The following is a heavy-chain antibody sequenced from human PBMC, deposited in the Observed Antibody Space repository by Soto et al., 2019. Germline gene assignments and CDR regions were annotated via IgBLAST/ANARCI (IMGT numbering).Heavy chain of an antibody. V-gene: IGHV5-51*01. CDR2: IYPDDSDT. CDR3: ARLAGTYYYYYGMDV. D-gene: IGHD6-13*01. CDR1: GYNFTNYW. J-gene: IGHJ6*02. Sequence: GESPKISCKGSGYNFTNYWIGWVRQMPGKGLEWMGIIYPDDSDTRYSPSFQGQVTISADKSISTAYLQWSSLKASDTAMYYSARLAGTYYYYYGMDVWGQGTTVTVSS.